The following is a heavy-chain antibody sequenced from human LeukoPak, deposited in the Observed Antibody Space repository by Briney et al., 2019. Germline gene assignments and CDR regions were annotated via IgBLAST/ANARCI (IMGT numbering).Heavy chain of an antibody. V-gene: IGHV3-7*01. CDR1: GFTFSNYW. CDR3: ARGEVVTMVRGVIPQYRYYYGMDV. Sequence: PGGSLRLSCAVSGFTFSNYWMTWVRQAPGKGVQWVANIKKDGSQKNYVDSVKGRFTISRDNAKKSVYLQMDSLRAEDTAVYYCARGEVVTMVRGVIPQYRYYYGMDVWGQGTTVTVSS. CDR2: IKKDGSQK. D-gene: IGHD3-10*01. J-gene: IGHJ6*02.